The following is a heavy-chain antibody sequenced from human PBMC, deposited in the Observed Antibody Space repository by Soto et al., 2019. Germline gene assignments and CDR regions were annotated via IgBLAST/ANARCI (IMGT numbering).Heavy chain of an antibody. V-gene: IGHV3-30*18. J-gene: IGHJ4*02. Sequence: SCKASGYTFTSYYMHWVRQAPGKGLEWMAVISFDGSNKYYADSVKGRFTISRDNSKNTLYLQMNSLRAENTAVYYCAKDETYYFDYWGQGTLVTVSS. CDR2: ISFDGSNK. CDR1: GYTFTSYY. CDR3: AKDETYYFDY.